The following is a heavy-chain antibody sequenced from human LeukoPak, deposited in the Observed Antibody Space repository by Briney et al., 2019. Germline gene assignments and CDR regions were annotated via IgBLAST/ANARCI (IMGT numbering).Heavy chain of an antibody. D-gene: IGHD5-18*01. Sequence: GGSLRLSCAASGFTFSSYEMNWVRQAPGKGLEWVSYISSSDSTIYYADSVKGRFTISRDNAKNSLYLQMNSLRAEDTAVYYCARDRAMASFDYWGQGTLVTVSS. J-gene: IGHJ4*02. CDR1: GFTFSSYE. CDR3: ARDRAMASFDY. CDR2: ISSSDSTI. V-gene: IGHV3-48*03.